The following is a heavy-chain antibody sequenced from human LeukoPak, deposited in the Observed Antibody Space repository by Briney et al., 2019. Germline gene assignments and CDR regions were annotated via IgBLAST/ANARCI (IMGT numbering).Heavy chain of an antibody. V-gene: IGHV3-74*01. Sequence: PGGSLRLSCAASGFTFSSYWMHWVRQAPGKGLVWVSRINSDGSNTSYADSVKGRFTISRDNAKNTLYLQMNSPRAEDTAVYYCAVLGGHYFDYWGQGTLVTVSS. CDR3: AVLGGHYFDY. D-gene: IGHD1-26*01. CDR2: INSDGSNT. CDR1: GFTFSSYW. J-gene: IGHJ4*02.